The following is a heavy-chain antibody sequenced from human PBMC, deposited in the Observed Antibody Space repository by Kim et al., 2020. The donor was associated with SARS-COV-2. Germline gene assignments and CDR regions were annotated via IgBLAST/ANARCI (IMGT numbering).Heavy chain of an antibody. CDR1: GFTFSSYA. V-gene: IGHV3-23*01. D-gene: IGHD3-10*01. CDR2: ISGSDGNT. J-gene: IGHJ6*02. Sequence: GGSLRLSCAASGFTFSSYAMSWVRQAPGKGLEWVSSISGSDGNTYYAQSVKGRFTISRDNSKNTLYLQIYSLRAEDTAVYYCAKDVLMWFGVLGGGMDVWGQETTVTVSS. CDR3: AKDVLMWFGVLGGGMDV.